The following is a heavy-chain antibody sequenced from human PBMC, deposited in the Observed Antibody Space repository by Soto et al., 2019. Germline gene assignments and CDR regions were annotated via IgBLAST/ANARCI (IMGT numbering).Heavy chain of an antibody. CDR2: IYYSGST. V-gene: IGHV4-59*01. Sequence: QVQLQESGPGLVKPSETLSLTCTVSGGSISSYYWSWIRQPPGKGLEWIGYIYYSGSTNYNPSLKSRVTISVDKSKHQFSLKLSSVTAADTAVYYCARKEVTTLGFDYWGQGTMVTVSS. CDR3: ARKEVTTLGFDY. D-gene: IGHD4-17*01. CDR1: GGSISSYY. J-gene: IGHJ4*02.